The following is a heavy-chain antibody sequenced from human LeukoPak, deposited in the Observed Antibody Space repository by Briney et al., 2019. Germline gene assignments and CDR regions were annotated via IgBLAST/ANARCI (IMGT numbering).Heavy chain of an antibody. J-gene: IGHJ3*02. CDR2: ISGSGVST. V-gene: IGHV3-23*01. CDR3: AKDLTSGDYAGGDAFDI. CDR1: GFTVSSNA. Sequence: TGGSLRLSCAASGFTVSSNAMNWVRQAPGKGREWGSVISGSGVSTYYADSGKGRFTISRDYSKNTLYLQMNSLRAEDTAVYYCAKDLTSGDYAGGDAFDIWGQGTMVTVSS. D-gene: IGHD4-17*01.